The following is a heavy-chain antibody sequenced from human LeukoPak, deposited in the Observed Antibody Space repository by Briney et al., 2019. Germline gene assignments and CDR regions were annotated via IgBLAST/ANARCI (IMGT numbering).Heavy chain of an antibody. CDR1: GFTFSSYS. CDR3: ARGRSITLLRGVAMSDGFDI. J-gene: IGHJ3*02. D-gene: IGHD3-10*01. V-gene: IGHV3-23*01. Sequence: GGSLRLSCTASGFTFSSYSMSWVRQGPGTGLEWVSAISGSGDTTFYADPAKGRFTTSRANTKKTLYLQLNGLRAEDTAVYYCARGRSITLLRGVAMSDGFDIWGQGAMVTVSS. CDR2: ISGSGDTT.